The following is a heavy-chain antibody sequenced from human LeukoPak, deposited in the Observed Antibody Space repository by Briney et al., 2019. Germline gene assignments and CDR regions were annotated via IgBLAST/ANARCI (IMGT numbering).Heavy chain of an antibody. D-gene: IGHD2-8*01. CDR2: IYISGGRS. CDR1: GFALISYA. J-gene: IGHJ5*02. CDR3: ARCMVLRHGWSNWFDP. V-gene: IGHV3-23*01. Sequence: GGALRVSCVGCGFALISYAMRSVRPAPGQGLEGVSSIYISGGRSYYADSVKGRFTISRDNSENTLHLQMNSLRVEDTAIYYCARCMVLRHGWSNWFDPWGQGTLVTVSS.